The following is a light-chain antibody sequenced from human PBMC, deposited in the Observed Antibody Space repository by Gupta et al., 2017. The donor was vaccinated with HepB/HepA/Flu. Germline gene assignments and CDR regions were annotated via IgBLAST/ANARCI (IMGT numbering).Light chain of an antibody. CDR1: ALPNQY. CDR2: KDN. Sequence: SYELTQPPSVSVSPGQTARITCSGDALPNQYAYWYQQKPGQAPLLVIYKDNERPSGIPERFSGSSSGTTVTLTISGVQAEDEDDYYCQSADSSHVVFGGGTKVTVL. CDR3: QSADSSHVV. J-gene: IGLJ2*01. V-gene: IGLV3-25*03.